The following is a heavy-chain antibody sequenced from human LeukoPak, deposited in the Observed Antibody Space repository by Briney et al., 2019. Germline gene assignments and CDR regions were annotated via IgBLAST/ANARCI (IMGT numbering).Heavy chain of an antibody. CDR2: ISSSSSYI. D-gene: IGHD1-26*01. CDR3: AREREGHFDY. V-gene: IGHV3-21*04. Sequence: GGSLRLSCAASGFTSSSYSMNWVRQAPGKGLEWVSSISSSSSYIYYADSVKGRFTISRDNAKNSLYLQMNGLRAEDTAVYYCAREREGHFDYWGQGTLVTVSS. CDR1: GFTSSSYS. J-gene: IGHJ4*02.